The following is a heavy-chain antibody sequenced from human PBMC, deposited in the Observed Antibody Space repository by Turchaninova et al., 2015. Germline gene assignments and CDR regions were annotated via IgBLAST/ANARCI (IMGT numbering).Heavy chain of an antibody. CDR2: LSHSGST. CDR1: GGSFSGSS. V-gene: IGHV4-34*01. Sequence: QVQLQQWGAGLLKPSETLSLTCAVYGGSFSGSSWSWICQPPGKGLEWVGELSHSGSTTDNPSLKSRVPISVDTSKNQFSLKRSSVTAADTAVYYCARGAGGISPNWGQGTMVTVSS. D-gene: IGHD3-16*01. J-gene: IGHJ3*01. CDR3: ARGAGGISPN.